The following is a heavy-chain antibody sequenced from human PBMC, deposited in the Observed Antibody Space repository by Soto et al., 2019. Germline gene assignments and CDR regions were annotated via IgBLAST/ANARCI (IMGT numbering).Heavy chain of an antibody. CDR1: GGSISSSSYY. V-gene: IGHV4-39*01. Sequence: LSLTCTVSGGSISSSSYYWGWIRQPPGKGLEWIGSIYYSGSTYYNPSLKSRVTISVDTSKNQFSLKLSSVTAADTAVYYCARQDSGTMPLGYWGQGTLVTVS. CDR2: IYYSGST. J-gene: IGHJ4*02. CDR3: ARQDSGTMPLGY. D-gene: IGHD2-2*01.